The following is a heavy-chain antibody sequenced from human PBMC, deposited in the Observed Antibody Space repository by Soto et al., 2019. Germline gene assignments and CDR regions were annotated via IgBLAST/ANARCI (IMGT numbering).Heavy chain of an antibody. V-gene: IGHV4-30-2*01. J-gene: IGHJ3*02. CDR1: GGSISSGGYS. CDR2: IYHSGST. D-gene: IGHD6-13*01. Sequence: SATLSLTCAVSGGSISSGGYSWSWIRQPPGKGLEWIGYIYHSGSTYYNPSLKSRVTISVDRSKNQFSLKLSSVTAADTAGYYCASAPGDLSRVACESWGQGTMVTVSS. CDR3: ASAPGDLSRVACES.